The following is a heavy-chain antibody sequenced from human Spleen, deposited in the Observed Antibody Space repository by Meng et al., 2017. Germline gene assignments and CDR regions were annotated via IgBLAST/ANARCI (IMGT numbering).Heavy chain of an antibody. Sequence: GESLKISCEVSGFSFSTFAFHWVRQAPGKGLEWVAQIKHDASHEDYADSAKGRFTISRDNSKNTLYLQMNSLGVEDTAIYYCAQDYDSTGFYFPSDSWGQGTLVTVSS. CDR1: GFSFSTFA. J-gene: IGHJ4*02. CDR3: AQDYDSTGFYFPSDS. V-gene: IGHV3-30*04. D-gene: IGHD3-22*01. CDR2: IKHDASHE.